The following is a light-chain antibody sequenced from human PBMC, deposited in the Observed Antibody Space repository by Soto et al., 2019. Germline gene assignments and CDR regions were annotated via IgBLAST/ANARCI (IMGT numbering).Light chain of an antibody. Sequence: EIVMTQSPATLSVSPGERATLSCRASQSVANDLAWYQHKPGQAPRLLTHGASTRATGIPARFSGSGSGTDFTLTISSLEPEDFAVYYCQQRSNWPPWTFGQGTKVDIK. V-gene: IGKV3-11*01. CDR1: QSVAND. J-gene: IGKJ1*01. CDR3: QQRSNWPPWT. CDR2: GAS.